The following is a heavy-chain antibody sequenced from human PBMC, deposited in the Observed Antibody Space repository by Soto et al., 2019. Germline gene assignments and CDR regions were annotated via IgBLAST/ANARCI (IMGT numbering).Heavy chain of an antibody. CDR1: GFTFSSYA. Sequence: EVQLLESGGGSVQPGGSLRLSCAASGFTFSSYAMHWVRRPPAKGLEWVSSISGSGGTAYYADSVKGRFSISRDSLVNALYLQMHSLRAEDTAVYYCAKGRGKNWNFDYWGQGTLVPGSP. CDR2: ISGSGGTA. V-gene: IGHV3-23*01. D-gene: IGHD1-1*01. CDR3: AKGRGKNWNFDY. J-gene: IGHJ4*02.